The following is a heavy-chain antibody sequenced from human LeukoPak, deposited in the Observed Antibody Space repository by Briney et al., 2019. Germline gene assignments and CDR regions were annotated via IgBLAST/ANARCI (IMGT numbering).Heavy chain of an antibody. V-gene: IGHV4-34*01. CDR1: GGSFSGYY. D-gene: IGHD1-26*01. CDR3: ARAYSGSYYVFDY. Sequence: PSETLSLTCAVYGGSFSGYYWSWIRQPPGKGLEWIGEINHSGSTNCNPSLKSRVTISVDTSKNQFSLKLSSVTAADTAVYYCARAYSGSYYVFDYWGQGTLVTVSS. CDR2: INHSGST. J-gene: IGHJ4*02.